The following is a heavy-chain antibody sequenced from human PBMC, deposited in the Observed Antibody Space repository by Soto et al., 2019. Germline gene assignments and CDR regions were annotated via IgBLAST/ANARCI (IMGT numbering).Heavy chain of an antibody. CDR3: ASWKTELYAFDI. J-gene: IGHJ3*02. V-gene: IGHV1-18*01. Sequence: QVQLVQSGAEVKKPGASVKVSCKDSGYTFTSYGISWVRQAPGQGLEWMGWISAYNGNTNYAQKLQGRVTMTTDTSPSTAYMERRILRSDDTAVYYCASWKTELYAFDIWGQGTMVTVSS. CDR2: ISAYNGNT. CDR1: GYTFTSYG. D-gene: IGHD1-26*01.